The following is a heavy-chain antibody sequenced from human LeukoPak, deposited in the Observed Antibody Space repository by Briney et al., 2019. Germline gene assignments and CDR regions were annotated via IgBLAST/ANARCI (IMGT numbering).Heavy chain of an antibody. CDR2: IWYDGSNK. CDR3: VSFGYYYDSSGYFDY. D-gene: IGHD3-22*01. J-gene: IGHJ4*02. V-gene: IGHV3-33*08. CDR1: GFTFSSYA. Sequence: GGSLRLSCAASGFTFSSYAMSWVRQAPGKGLEWVAVIWYDGSNKYYADSVKGRFTISRDNSKNTLYLQMNSLRAEDTAVYYCVSFGYYYDSSGYFDYWGQGTLATVSS.